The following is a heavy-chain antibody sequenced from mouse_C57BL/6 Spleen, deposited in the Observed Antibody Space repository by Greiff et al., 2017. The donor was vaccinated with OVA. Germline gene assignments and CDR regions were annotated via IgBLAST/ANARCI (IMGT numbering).Heavy chain of an antibody. CDR1: GFTFSSYA. J-gene: IGHJ3*01. Sequence: EVQRVESGGGLVKPGGSLKLSCAASGFTFSSYAMSWVRQTPEKRLEWVATISDGGSYTYYPDNVKGRFTISRDNAKNNLYLQMSHLKSEDTAMYYCASREGLAYWGQGTLVTVSA. V-gene: IGHV5-4*01. CDR2: ISDGGSYT. CDR3: ASREGLAY.